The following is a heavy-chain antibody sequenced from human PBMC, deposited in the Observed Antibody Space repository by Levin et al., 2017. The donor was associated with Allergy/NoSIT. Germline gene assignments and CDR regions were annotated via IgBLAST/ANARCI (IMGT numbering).Heavy chain of an antibody. Sequence: GGSLRLSCAASGFSFSSNAMSWVRQAPGKGLEWVSGISGSGGSTYHADSVKGRFTISRDNSKNTLYLQMNSLRVEDTAVYYCAKSRDGYNDDFDNWGQGTLVTVSS. D-gene: IGHD5-24*01. CDR3: AKSRDGYNDDFDN. V-gene: IGHV3-23*01. CDR2: ISGSGGST. J-gene: IGHJ4*02. CDR1: GFSFSSNA.